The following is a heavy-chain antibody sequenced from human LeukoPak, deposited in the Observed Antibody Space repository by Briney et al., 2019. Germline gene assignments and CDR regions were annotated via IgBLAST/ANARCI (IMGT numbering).Heavy chain of an antibody. J-gene: IGHJ2*01. V-gene: IGHV4-59*01. CDR3: ARSSSPVWYFDL. D-gene: IGHD6-6*01. Sequence: SEALSLTCTVSGGSISSYYWSWIRQPPGKGLDWVGYIYYTGSTNYNPSLRSRVTISVDMSKNQFSLKLSSVTSADTAVYYCARSSSPVWYFDLWGRGTLVTVSS. CDR2: IYYTGST. CDR1: GGSISSYY.